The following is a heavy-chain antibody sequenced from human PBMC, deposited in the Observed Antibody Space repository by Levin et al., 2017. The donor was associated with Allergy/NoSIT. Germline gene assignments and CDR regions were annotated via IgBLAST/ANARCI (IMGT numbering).Heavy chain of an antibody. D-gene: IGHD3-16*02. J-gene: IGHJ4*02. Sequence: GESLKISCAASGFTFSSYAMHWVRQAPGKGLEWVAVISYDGSNKYYADSVKGRFTISRDNSKNTLYLQMNSLRAEDTAVYYCARPAFGGVIVHFDYWGQGTLVTVSS. CDR3: ARPAFGGVIVHFDY. CDR1: GFTFSSYA. V-gene: IGHV3-30*04. CDR2: ISYDGSNK.